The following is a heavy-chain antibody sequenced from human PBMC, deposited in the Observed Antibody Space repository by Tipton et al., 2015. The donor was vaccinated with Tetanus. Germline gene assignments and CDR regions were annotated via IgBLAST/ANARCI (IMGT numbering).Heavy chain of an antibody. D-gene: IGHD6-13*01. J-gene: IGHJ4*02. Sequence: VQLVQSGGGLVKPGRSLRLSCTASGFTFGDYAMSWFRQAPGKGLEWVGFIRSKAYGGTTEYAASVKGRFTISRDDSKSIAYLQMNSLKTEDTAVYYCTREAPLGSSSWYVVTETYFDYWGQGTLVTVSS. CDR2: IRSKAYGGTT. CDR3: TREAPLGSSSWYVVTETYFDY. V-gene: IGHV3-49*05. CDR1: GFTFGDYA.